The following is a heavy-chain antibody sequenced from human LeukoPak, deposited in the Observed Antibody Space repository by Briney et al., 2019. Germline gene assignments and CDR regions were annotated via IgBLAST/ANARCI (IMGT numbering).Heavy chain of an antibody. J-gene: IGHJ6*02. CDR3: AREGSMDV. Sequence: GGSLRLSCAASGFTFSNYAMSWVRQAPGKGLEWVSFISSSGITIYYADSVKGRFTISRDNAKNSLYLQMNSLRVEDTAVYYCAREGSMDVWGQGTTVTVSS. CDR1: GFTFSNYA. CDR2: ISSSGITI. V-gene: IGHV3-48*04.